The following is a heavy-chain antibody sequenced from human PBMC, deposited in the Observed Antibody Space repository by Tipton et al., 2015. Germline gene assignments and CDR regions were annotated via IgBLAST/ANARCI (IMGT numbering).Heavy chain of an antibody. J-gene: IGHJ4*02. Sequence: SLRLSCTASGFILSTFPMSWVRQAPGKGLEWVSGFRGSDDTTYYADSVKGRFTMSRDNSKNTLYLQMDSLGADDTAVYYCARDYCSVTSCYDYWGQGTLVTVSS. V-gene: IGHV3-23*01. CDR1: GFILSTFP. CDR3: ARDYCSVTSCYDY. D-gene: IGHD2-2*01. CDR2: FRGSDDTT.